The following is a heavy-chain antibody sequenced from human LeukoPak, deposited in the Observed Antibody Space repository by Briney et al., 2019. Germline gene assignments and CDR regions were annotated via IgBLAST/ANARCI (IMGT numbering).Heavy chain of an antibody. J-gene: IGHJ4*02. V-gene: IGHV4-39*07. D-gene: IGHD4-23*01. CDR1: GGSISSSSYY. CDR3: ARKNGGNSGGYFDY. Sequence: SETLSLTCTVSGGSISSSSYYWGWIRQPPGKGLEWIGEINHSGSTNYNPSLKSRVTISVDTSKNQFSLKLSSVTAADTAVYYCARKNGGNSGGYFDYWGQGTLVTVSS. CDR2: INHSGST.